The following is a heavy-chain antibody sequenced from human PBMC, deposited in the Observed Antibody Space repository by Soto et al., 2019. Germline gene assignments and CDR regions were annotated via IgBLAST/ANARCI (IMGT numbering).Heavy chain of an antibody. CDR1: GGSISSGDYY. D-gene: IGHD4-17*01. CDR3: ARENKRYGDYGYYYYGMDV. J-gene: IGHJ6*02. V-gene: IGHV4-30-4*01. CDR2: IYYSGST. Sequence: SETLSLTCTVSGGSISSGDYYWSWIRQPPGKGLEWIGYIYYSGSTYYNPSLKSRVTISVDTSKNQFSLKLSSVTAADTAVYYCARENKRYGDYGYYYYGMDVWGQGTTVTVSS.